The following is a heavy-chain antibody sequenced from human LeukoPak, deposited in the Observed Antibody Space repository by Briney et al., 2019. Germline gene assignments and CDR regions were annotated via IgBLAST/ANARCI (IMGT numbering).Heavy chain of an antibody. J-gene: IGHJ4*02. Sequence: GGSLRLSCAASGFTFSSYSMNWVRQAPGKGLEWVSCISSSSSTIYYADSVKGRFTISRDNAKNSLYLQMNSLRAEDTAVYYCARDLAYYDFCRKEDWGQGTLVTVSS. V-gene: IGHV3-48*01. CDR2: ISSSSSTI. CDR1: GFTFSSYS. D-gene: IGHD3-3*01. CDR3: ARDLAYYDFCRKED.